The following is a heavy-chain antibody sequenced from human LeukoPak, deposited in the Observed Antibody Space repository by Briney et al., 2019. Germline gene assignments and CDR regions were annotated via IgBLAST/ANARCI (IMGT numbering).Heavy chain of an antibody. CDR1: GYTFTSYG. CDR2: IIPILGIA. J-gene: IGHJ4*02. Sequence: SVKVSCKASGYTFTSYGISWVRQAPGQGLEWMGRIIPILGIANYAQKFQGRVTITADKSTSTAYMELSSLRSEDTAVYYCARSRDSSSWYPGGYWGQGTLVTVSS. V-gene: IGHV1-69*04. CDR3: ARSRDSSSWYPGGY. D-gene: IGHD6-13*01.